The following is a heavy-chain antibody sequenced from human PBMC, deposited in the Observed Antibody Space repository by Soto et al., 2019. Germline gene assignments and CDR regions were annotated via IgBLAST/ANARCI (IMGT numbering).Heavy chain of an antibody. J-gene: IGHJ6*02. V-gene: IGHV1-2*02. CDR1: GYTFTGYY. D-gene: IGHD5-12*01. CDR2: INPNSGGT. CDR3: ARDKDIVATIGRGYYGMDA. Sequence: GASVKVSCKASGYTFTGYYMHWVRQAPGQGLEWMGWINPNSGGTNYAQKFQGRVTMTRDTSISTAYMELSRLRSDDTAVYYCARDKDIVATIGRGYYGMDAWGQGTTVTVSS.